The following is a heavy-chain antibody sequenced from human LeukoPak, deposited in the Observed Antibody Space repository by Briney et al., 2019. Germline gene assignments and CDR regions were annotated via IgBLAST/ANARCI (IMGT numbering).Heavy chain of an antibody. D-gene: IGHD5-18*01. CDR2: VFDSGRT. J-gene: IGHJ4*02. CDR1: GVSMTTHH. CDR3: TTIKRGNIFGYFDF. Sequence: SETLSLTCTVSGVSMTTHHWNWIRQTPGKGLEWIGYVFDSGRTKENPSLKSRVTLSADTSKNQLSLRLSSVTAADTAVYYCTTIKRGNIFGYFDFWGQGILVTVSS. V-gene: IGHV4-59*11.